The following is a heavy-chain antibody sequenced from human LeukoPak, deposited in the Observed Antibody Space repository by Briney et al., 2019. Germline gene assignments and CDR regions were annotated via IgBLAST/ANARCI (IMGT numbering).Heavy chain of an antibody. D-gene: IGHD4-17*01. CDR1: GFTFSSYW. CDR2: IKQDGSEK. Sequence: RGSLRLSCAASGFTFSSYWMSWVRQAPGKGLEWVANIKQDGSEKYYVDSVKGRFTISRDNAKNSLYLQMNSLRAEDTAVYYCARDNTVTTRYYYYYYMDVWGKGTTVTISS. J-gene: IGHJ6*03. V-gene: IGHV3-7*01. CDR3: ARDNTVTTRYYYYYYMDV.